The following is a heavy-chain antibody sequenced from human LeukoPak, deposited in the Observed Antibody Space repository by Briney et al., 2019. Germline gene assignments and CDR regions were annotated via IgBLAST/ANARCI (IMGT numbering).Heavy chain of an antibody. CDR3: ARAPPSTRIAAAGAFDI. CDR1: GFTFSSYA. J-gene: IGHJ3*02. CDR2: ISYDGSNK. Sequence: GRSLRLSCSASGFTFSSYAMHWFRQAPGKGLEWLAVISYDGSNKYYADSVKGRFTISRDNSKNTLYLQMNSLRAEDTAVYYCARAPPSTRIAAAGAFDIWGPGTMVTVSS. D-gene: IGHD6-13*01. V-gene: IGHV3-30-3*01.